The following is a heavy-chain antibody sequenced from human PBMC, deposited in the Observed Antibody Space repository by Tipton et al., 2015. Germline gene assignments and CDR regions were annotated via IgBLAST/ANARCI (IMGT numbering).Heavy chain of an antibody. Sequence: TLSLPCAVSGGSISSNDWWSWVRQSPGKGLEWIEEIYPRGNTIYNPSLESRVSISIDESNNQFSLNLRSVTAADTAVYYCAREVWYNDSTGYDYWGQGTLVTVSS. J-gene: IGHJ4*02. D-gene: IGHD3-22*01. V-gene: IGHV4-4*02. CDR3: AREVWYNDSTGYDY. CDR1: GGSISSNDW. CDR2: IYPRGNT.